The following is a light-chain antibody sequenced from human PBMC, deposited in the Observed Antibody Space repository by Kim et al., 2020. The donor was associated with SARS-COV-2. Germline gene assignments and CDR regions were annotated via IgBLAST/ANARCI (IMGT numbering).Light chain of an antibody. J-gene: IGKJ2*01. CDR3: QQYDNY. Sequence: TLAGAVGDRVISSWRDSKSNSMWLAWYQQKPGKAPKLLISKEASLQSGVPSRFSGRGSGTQFTLTISSLQTDDFGTYYCQQYDNYFGQGTKLEI. CDR1: KSNSMW. CDR2: KEA. V-gene: IGKV1-5*03.